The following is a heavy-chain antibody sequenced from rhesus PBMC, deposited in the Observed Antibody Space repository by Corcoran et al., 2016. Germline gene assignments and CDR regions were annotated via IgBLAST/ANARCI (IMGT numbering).Heavy chain of an antibody. V-gene: IGHV4-65*02. CDR3: ETNYYGSGYYIDS. CDR1: GGSISSSHV. Sequence: QVQLQESGPGLVKPSETLSLTCAGPGGSISSSHVWRWILPPPGKGLEWIGSFSGSSGTTYYNPSLKSRVTISKDTSKNQFSLRLSSVTVADTAVYYCETNYYGSGYYIDSWGQGVVVTVSS. CDR2: FSGSSGTT. D-gene: IGHD3-28*01. J-gene: IGHJ6*01.